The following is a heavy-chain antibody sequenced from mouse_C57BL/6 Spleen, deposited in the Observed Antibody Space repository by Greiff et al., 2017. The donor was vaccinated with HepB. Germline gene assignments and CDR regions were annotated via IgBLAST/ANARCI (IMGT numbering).Heavy chain of an antibody. CDR3: TRFYGNGWFAY. CDR1: GYTFTDYE. J-gene: IGHJ3*01. Sequence: VQLQQSGAELVRPGASVTLSCKASGYTFTDYEMHWVKQTPVHGLEWIGAIDPETGGTAYNQKFKGKAILTADKSSSTAYMELRSLTSEDSVVYYCTRFYGNGWFAYWGQGTLVTVSA. D-gene: IGHD2-1*01. CDR2: IDPETGGT. V-gene: IGHV1-15*01.